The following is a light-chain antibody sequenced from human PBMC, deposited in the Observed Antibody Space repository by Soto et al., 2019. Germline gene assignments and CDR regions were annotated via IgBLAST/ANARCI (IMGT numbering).Light chain of an antibody. Sequence: EIVVTQSPGTLSLSPGDRATLSCRASQSVRSSIAWYQHKPGQAPRLLIYGASTRATGIPARISGSGSGTEFTLTISSLQSEDFAVYYCQQYNNWPQTFGQGTKVDIK. V-gene: IGKV3-15*01. J-gene: IGKJ1*01. CDR1: QSVRSS. CDR2: GAS. CDR3: QQYNNWPQT.